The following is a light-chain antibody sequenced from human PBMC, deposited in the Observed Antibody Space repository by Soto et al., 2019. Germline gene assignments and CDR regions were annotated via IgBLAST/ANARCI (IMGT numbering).Light chain of an antibody. Sequence: EIVLTQSPATLSVSPGERATLSRRASQSVSSNLAWYQQKPGQAPRLLIYGASTRAAGIPARFSGSGSGTEFTLTISSLQSEDFAVYYCQQYNNWPPWTFSQGTKVDIK. CDR2: GAS. J-gene: IGKJ1*01. CDR1: QSVSSN. CDR3: QQYNNWPPWT. V-gene: IGKV3-15*01.